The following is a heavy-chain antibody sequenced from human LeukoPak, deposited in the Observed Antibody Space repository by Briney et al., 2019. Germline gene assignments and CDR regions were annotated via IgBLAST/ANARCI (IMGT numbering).Heavy chain of an antibody. CDR1: GGSFSGYY. J-gene: IGHJ4*02. D-gene: IGHD2-15*01. Sequence: PSETLSLTCAVYGGSFSGYYWSWIRQPPGKGLEWIGEINHSGSTNYNPSLKSRVTISVDTSKNQFSLKLSSVTAADTAVYYRARGWYSFDLWGQGTLVTVSS. CDR2: INHSGST. CDR3: ARGWYSFDL. V-gene: IGHV4-34*01.